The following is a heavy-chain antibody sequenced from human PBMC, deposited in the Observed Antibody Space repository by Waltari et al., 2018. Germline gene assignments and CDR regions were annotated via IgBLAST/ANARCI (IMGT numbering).Heavy chain of an antibody. V-gene: IGHV4-59*11. CDR3: ARDVVVVTGYYYYYMDV. J-gene: IGHJ6*03. CDR1: GGSISSHY. Sequence: QVQLQESGPGLVKPSETLSLTCTVSGGSISSHYWSWIRQPPGKGLEWIGYIYYSGSTNYNPSLKSRVTMSVDTSKNQFSLKLSSVTAADTAVYYCARDVVVVTGYYYYYMDVWGKGTTVTVSS. D-gene: IGHD3-22*01. CDR2: IYYSGST.